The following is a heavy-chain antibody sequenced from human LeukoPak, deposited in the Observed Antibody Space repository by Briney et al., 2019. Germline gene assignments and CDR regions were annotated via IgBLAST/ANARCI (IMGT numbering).Heavy chain of an antibody. J-gene: IGHJ4*02. CDR3: ARESYGSGSYFYYFGY. CDR2: ISSSSSTI. Sequence: GGSVRLSCTTSGFTFSSYRMNWVRQAPGKGLEWVSYISSSSSTIYYPDSVKGRFTISRDNAKNSLYLQLNSLRDEDTAVHYCARESYGSGSYFYYFGYWGQEPLDTVSS. CDR1: GFTFSSYR. D-gene: IGHD3-10*01. V-gene: IGHV3-48*02.